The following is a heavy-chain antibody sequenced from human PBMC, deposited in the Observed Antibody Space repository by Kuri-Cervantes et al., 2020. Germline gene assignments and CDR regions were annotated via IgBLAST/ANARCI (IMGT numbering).Heavy chain of an antibody. CDR1: GFTVGDYA. Sequence: GGSLRLSCTVSGFTVGDYAMSWFRQAPGKGLEWVGFIGSKVYGGTREYAASVKGRFTISRDDSKSIAYLQMNSLKTEDTAVYYCTRGYSSTWTHAFDIWGQGTMVTVSS. D-gene: IGHD6-13*01. V-gene: IGHV3-49*03. J-gene: IGHJ3*02. CDR3: TRGYSSTWTHAFDI. CDR2: IGSKVYGGTR.